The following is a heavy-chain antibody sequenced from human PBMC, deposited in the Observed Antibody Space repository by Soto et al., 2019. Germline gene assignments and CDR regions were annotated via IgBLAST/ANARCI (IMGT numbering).Heavy chain of an antibody. D-gene: IGHD3-10*01. CDR3: AKDISRGPLLRGEGAPFN. J-gene: IGHJ4*02. CDR1: GFTFDDYA. Sequence: GGSLRLSCAASGFTFDDYAMHWVRQAPGKGLEWVSLISWDGGSTYYADSVKGRFTISRDNSKNSLYLQMNSLRAEDTALYYCAKDISRGPLLRGEGAPFNWGQGTLVTVSS. CDR2: ISWDGGST. V-gene: IGHV3-43D*03.